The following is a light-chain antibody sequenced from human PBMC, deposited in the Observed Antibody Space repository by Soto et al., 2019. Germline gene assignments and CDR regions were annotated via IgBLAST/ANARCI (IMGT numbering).Light chain of an antibody. CDR1: QSVGTY. CDR3: QQYGNSPQIT. V-gene: IGKV3D-20*01. J-gene: IGKJ5*01. CDR2: DSS. Sequence: IVFKKSPATLSLNTGERATLSCGASQSVGTYVAWYKQKPGLAPRLVIFDSSTRPTGIPDRFSGSGSGTDFTLTISRLEPEDFAVYFCQQYGNSPQITFGHGTRLEIK.